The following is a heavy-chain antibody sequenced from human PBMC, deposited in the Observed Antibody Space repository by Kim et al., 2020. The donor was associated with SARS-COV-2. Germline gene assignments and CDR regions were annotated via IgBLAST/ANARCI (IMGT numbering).Heavy chain of an antibody. J-gene: IGHJ5*02. CDR3: ASLSGFWSGPNWFDP. D-gene: IGHD3-3*01. CDR1: GFTFSSYS. V-gene: IGHV3-21*01. Sequence: GGSLRLSCAASGFTFSSYSMNWVRQAPGKGLEWVSSISSSSSYIYYTDSVKGRFTISRDNAKNSLYLQMNSLSAEDTAVYYCASLSGFWSGPNWFDPWGQGTLLTVSS. CDR2: ISSSSSYI.